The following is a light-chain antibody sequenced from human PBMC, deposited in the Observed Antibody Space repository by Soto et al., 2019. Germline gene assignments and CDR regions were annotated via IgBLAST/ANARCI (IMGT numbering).Light chain of an antibody. CDR2: LGS. CDR3: MQSTQLPPT. CDR1: QSLLHSNGYTY. Sequence: DIVMTQSPLSLPVTPGEPASISCRSSQSLLHSNGYTYLDWYLQKPGQSPQLLIYLGSNRASGVPDRFSGSGSGTDFTLQISRVEAEDVGVYYCMQSTQLPPTFGQGTRLGIE. V-gene: IGKV2-28*01. J-gene: IGKJ5*01.